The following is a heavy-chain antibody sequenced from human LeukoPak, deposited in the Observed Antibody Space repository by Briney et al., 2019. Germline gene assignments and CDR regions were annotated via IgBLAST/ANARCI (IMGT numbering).Heavy chain of an antibody. J-gene: IGHJ4*02. CDR2: ISGSGGST. D-gene: IGHD5-18*01. V-gene: IGHV3-23*01. Sequence: PGGSLRLSCAGSGFTFSSYEMNWVRQAPGKGLEWVSAISGSGGSTYYVDSVKGRFTISRDNSKNTLYLQMNSLRAEDTAVYYCAKRTGRDTRDYWGQGTLVTVSS. CDR1: GFTFSSYE. CDR3: AKRTGRDTRDY.